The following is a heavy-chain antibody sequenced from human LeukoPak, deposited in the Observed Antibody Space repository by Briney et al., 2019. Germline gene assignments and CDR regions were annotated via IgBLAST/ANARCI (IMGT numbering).Heavy chain of an antibody. CDR1: GFTFSTYA. J-gene: IGHJ4*02. Sequence: GGSLRLSCVVSGFTFSTYAMHWVRQAPGKGLEWVAVISYDGSNKYYADSVKGRFTISRDNSKNTLYLQMNSLRAEDTAVYYCARDPLGEDDILTGYFDYWGQGTLVTVSS. CDR2: ISYDGSNK. V-gene: IGHV3-30-3*01. D-gene: IGHD3-9*01. CDR3: ARDPLGEDDILTGYFDY.